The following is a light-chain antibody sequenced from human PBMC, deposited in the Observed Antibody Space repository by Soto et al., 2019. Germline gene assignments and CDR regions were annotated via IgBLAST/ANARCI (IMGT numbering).Light chain of an antibody. Sequence: QSALTQPASVSGSPGQSITISGTGTSTDVGSYNYVSWYQQHPCKAPKLMIYDVSNRPSGVSNRFSGSKSGNTAYLTISGLQGEDEGDYYGSSYTSSSTLGVFGGGTQLAVL. CDR2: DVS. V-gene: IGLV2-14*01. CDR1: STDVGSYNY. J-gene: IGLJ2*01. CDR3: SSYTSSSTLGV.